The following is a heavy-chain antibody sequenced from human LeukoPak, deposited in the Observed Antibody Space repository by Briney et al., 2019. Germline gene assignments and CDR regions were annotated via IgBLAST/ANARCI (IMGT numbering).Heavy chain of an antibody. CDR1: GGSISSGSYY. D-gene: IGHD2-2*01. J-gene: IGHJ4*02. CDR3: ARYCTSTSCSYKRGHDY. Sequence: SQTLSLTCTVSGGSISSGSYYWSWIRQPAGKGLEWIGRIYTSGSTNYNPSLKSRVTISVDTSKNQFSLKLNSVTAADAAVYYCARYCTSTSCSYKRGHDYWGQGTLVTVSS. V-gene: IGHV4-61*02. CDR2: IYTSGST.